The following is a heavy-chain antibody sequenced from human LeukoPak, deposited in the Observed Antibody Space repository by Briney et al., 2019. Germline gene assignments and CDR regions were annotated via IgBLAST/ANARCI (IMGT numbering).Heavy chain of an antibody. Sequence: GGSLRLSCAASGFTFSSYWMHWVRQAPGKGLEWVAVIWYDGSNKYYADSVKGRFTISRDNSKNTLYLQMNSLRAEDTAVYYCAREDYYGSGSYASTYFDYWGQGTLVTVSS. J-gene: IGHJ4*02. D-gene: IGHD3-10*01. V-gene: IGHV3-33*08. CDR2: IWYDGSNK. CDR1: GFTFSSYW. CDR3: AREDYYGSGSYASTYFDY.